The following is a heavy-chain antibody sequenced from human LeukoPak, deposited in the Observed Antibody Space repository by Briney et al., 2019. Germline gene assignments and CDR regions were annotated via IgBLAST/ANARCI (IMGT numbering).Heavy chain of an antibody. V-gene: IGHV4-34*01. Sequence: SETLSLTCSVSGDSISYFYWSWIRQAAGKGLEWIGEINHSGSTNYNPSLKSRVTISVDTSKNQFSLKLSSVTAADTAVYYCARHGCSSTSCQEACFDYWGQGTLVTVSS. CDR1: GDSISYFY. D-gene: IGHD2-2*01. CDR2: INHSGST. CDR3: ARHGCSSTSCQEACFDY. J-gene: IGHJ4*02.